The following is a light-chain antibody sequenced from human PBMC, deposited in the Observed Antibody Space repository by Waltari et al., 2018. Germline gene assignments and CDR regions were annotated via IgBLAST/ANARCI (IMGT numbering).Light chain of an antibody. Sequence: SYELTQPPSVSVSPGQTASISCSGHKLDDKYVSWYQQKPGQSPVLVIYEDSKRPSGVPELFSGSNSGNTATLTISGTQAMDEGDFYCQTWDDTTVVFGGGTKVTVL. V-gene: IGLV3-1*01. J-gene: IGLJ2*01. CDR1: KLDDKY. CDR2: EDS. CDR3: QTWDDTTVV.